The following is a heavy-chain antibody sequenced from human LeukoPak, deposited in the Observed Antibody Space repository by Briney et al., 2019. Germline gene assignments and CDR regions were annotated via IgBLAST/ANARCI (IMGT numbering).Heavy chain of an antibody. D-gene: IGHD3-16*01. V-gene: IGHV4-34*01. CDR3: ARRVTGRGTFYFDY. CDR1: GGSFSGYY. J-gene: IGHJ4*02. Sequence: SETLSLTCAVYGGSFSGYYWSWIRQPPGKGLEWIGEINHSGSTNYNPSLKSRVTISLDTSRNQFSLKLNSVTAADTAVYYCARRVTGRGTFYFDYWGQGSLITVSS. CDR2: INHSGST.